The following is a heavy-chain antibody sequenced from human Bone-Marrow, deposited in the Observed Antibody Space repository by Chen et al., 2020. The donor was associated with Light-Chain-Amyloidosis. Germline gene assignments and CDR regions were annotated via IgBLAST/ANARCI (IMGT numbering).Heavy chain of an antibody. CDR1: GFNFSSFG. CDR3: TRKGGYFDF. V-gene: IGHV3-23*04. CDR2: VSGSTVST. J-gene: IGHJ4*02. D-gene: IGHD3-10*01. Sequence: EVKLVESGGGLVQPGGSLRLSCATSGFNFSSFGMSWVRQAPGKGLEWVSTVSGSTVSTYYAGAVKGRFIISRDNSKGTLYLQINSLRAGDTAVYFCTRKGGYFDFWGQGSLVTVSS.